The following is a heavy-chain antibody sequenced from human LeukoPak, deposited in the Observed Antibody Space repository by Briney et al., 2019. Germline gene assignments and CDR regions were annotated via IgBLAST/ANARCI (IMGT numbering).Heavy chain of an antibody. Sequence: GGSLILSCVASGFPFSIFAMNWVRQAPGKGLEWVSLISVGGRNTHYADSVQGRFTISRDDSQNTLYLQMNSLRAEDTAIYYCAKDLDSTGYYTSDSWGQGTLDTVSS. CDR3: AKDLDSTGYYTSDS. D-gene: IGHD3-22*01. CDR2: ISVGGRNT. J-gene: IGHJ5*02. V-gene: IGHV3-23*01. CDR1: GFPFSIFA.